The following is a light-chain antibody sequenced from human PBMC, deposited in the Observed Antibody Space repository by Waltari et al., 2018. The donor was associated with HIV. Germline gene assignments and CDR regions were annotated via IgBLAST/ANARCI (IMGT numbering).Light chain of an antibody. CDR1: SSDVGAYNY. CDR2: EVN. V-gene: IGLV2-8*01. Sequence: QSALTQPPSASGSRGKSVTISCTGTSSDVGAYNYVSWYNQNPGMATKLISYEVNKRPAGVPDRFSGSKSGNTASLTVSGLQAEDEADFYCSSYAGSAVVFGGGTKLTVL. J-gene: IGLJ2*01. CDR3: SSYAGSAVV.